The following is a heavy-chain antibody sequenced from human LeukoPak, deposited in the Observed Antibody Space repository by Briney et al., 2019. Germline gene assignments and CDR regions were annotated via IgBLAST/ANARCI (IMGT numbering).Heavy chain of an antibody. V-gene: IGHV3-30*18. Sequence: QSGGSLRLFCAASGFSFSSYWMSWVRQAPGKGLEWVAVISYDGPNKYYADSVKGRFTISRDNSKNTQYLQMNSLRTEDTAVYYCAKGMARFGYGALLDYWGQGTLVTVSS. CDR2: ISYDGPNK. J-gene: IGHJ4*02. D-gene: IGHD4/OR15-4a*01. CDR3: AKGMARFGYGALLDY. CDR1: GFSFSSYW.